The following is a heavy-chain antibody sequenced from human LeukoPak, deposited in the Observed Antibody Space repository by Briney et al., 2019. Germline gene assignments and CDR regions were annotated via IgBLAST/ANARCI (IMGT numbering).Heavy chain of an antibody. CDR1: GGSISSSSYY. J-gene: IGHJ3*02. CDR3: ARDGGYNQCLGYCSGGSCYCAFDI. D-gene: IGHD2-15*01. V-gene: IGHV4-39*07. Sequence: SETLSLTCTVSGGSISSSSYYWGWIRQPPGKGLEWIGSIYYSGSTYYNPSLKSRVTISVDTSKNQFSLKLSSVTAADTAVYYCARDGGYNQCLGYCSGGSCYCAFDIWGQGTMVTVSS. CDR2: IYYSGST.